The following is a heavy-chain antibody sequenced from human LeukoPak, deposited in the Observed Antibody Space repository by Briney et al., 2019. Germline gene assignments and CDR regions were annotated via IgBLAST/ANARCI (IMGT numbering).Heavy chain of an antibody. CDR1: GGSISYYY. J-gene: IGHJ2*01. D-gene: IGHD1-1*01. V-gene: IGHV4-59*01. CDR2: VYNSGTT. CDR3: ARIGTGDWFFDL. Sequence: PSETLSLTCTVSGGSISYYYWHWIRQPPGKGLEWIGNVYNSGTTNYNPSLKSRVSISIDTSKNQFSLMLHSVTAADTAVYYCARIGTGDWFFDLWGRGTLVTVSS.